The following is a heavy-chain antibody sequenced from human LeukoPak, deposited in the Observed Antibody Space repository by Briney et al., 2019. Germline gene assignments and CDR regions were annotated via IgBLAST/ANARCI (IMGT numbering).Heavy chain of an antibody. J-gene: IGHJ4*02. D-gene: IGHD1-14*01. CDR1: GYTFTSYD. V-gene: IGHV1-2*02. Sequence: ASVKVSCKASGYTFTSYDINWVRQAPGQGLEWVGWINPETGDTHYALKFQGRVTMTRDTSISTTYMELNGLRSDDTAVYYCATTEPYATSSLFEDWGRGTLVTVSS. CDR3: ATTEPYATSSLFED. CDR2: INPETGDT.